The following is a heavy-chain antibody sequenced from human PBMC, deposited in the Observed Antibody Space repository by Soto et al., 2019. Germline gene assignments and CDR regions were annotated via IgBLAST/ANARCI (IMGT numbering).Heavy chain of an antibody. J-gene: IGHJ5*02. D-gene: IGHD2-2*01. CDR2: IYYSGST. Sequence: PSETLSLTCTVSGGSISNYYWSWIRQPPGKGLEWIGYIYYSGSTNYNPSLKSRVTISVDTSKNQFSLKLSSVTAADTAVYYCAREGVPRSNWFDPWGQGTLVTVSS. CDR3: AREGVPRSNWFDP. V-gene: IGHV4-59*01. CDR1: GGSISNYY.